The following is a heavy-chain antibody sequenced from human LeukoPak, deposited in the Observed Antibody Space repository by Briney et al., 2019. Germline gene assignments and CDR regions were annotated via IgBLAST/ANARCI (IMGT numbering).Heavy chain of an antibody. D-gene: IGHD6-6*01. CDR1: GFTFSSYS. Sequence: GGSLRLSCAASGFTFSSYSMNWVRRAPGKGLEWGSFISSSSSYIYYADSVKGRFTISRDNAKNSLYLQMNSLRAEDTAVYYCARDGDRSIVGAARPSYMDVWGKGTTVTVSS. CDR3: ARDGDRSIVGAARPSYMDV. V-gene: IGHV3-21*01. J-gene: IGHJ6*03. CDR2: ISSSSSYI.